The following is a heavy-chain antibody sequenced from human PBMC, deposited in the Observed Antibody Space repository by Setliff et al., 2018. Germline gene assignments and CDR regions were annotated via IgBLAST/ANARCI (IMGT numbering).Heavy chain of an antibody. V-gene: IGHV3-7*01. J-gene: IGHJ3*02. Sequence: PGGSLRLSCAASGFTFSNYWMSWVRQAPGKGLEWVANIKQDGNEKHYVDSVMGRFTISRDNAKNSLYLQMNSLRAEDTAMYYCARDATYYDFWSDYSPDAFDIWGQGTMVTVSS. CDR1: GFTFSNYW. D-gene: IGHD3-3*01. CDR2: IKQDGNEK. CDR3: ARDATYYDFWSDYSPDAFDI.